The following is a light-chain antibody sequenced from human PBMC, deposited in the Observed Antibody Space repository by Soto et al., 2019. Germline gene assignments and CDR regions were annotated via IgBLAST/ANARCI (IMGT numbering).Light chain of an antibody. V-gene: IGKV1-9*01. CDR2: AAS. Sequence: DIQMTQSPSSLSASVGDRVTITCRASQVISSYLAWYQQKPGRAPKLLIYAASTLQSGVPSRFSGSGSGTEFTLTITSLQPEDFATYYCQQLNSFPITFGQGTRLEIK. CDR3: QQLNSFPIT. J-gene: IGKJ5*01. CDR1: QVISSY.